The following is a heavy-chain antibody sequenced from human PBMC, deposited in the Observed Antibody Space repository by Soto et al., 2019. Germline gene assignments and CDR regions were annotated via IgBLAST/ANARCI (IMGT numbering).Heavy chain of an antibody. CDR1: GFTFSNYA. CDR2: ISGSGGST. D-gene: IGHD1-26*01. V-gene: IGHV3-23*01. Sequence: EVQLLESGGGLVQPGGSLRLSCAASGFTFSNYAMSWVRQAPGKGLEWVSAISGSGGSTYYADSVKGRFTISRDNSKNTLYLQMNSLRAEDTAVYYCAKGPHRVGAKSPDDYWGQGTLVTVSS. J-gene: IGHJ4*02. CDR3: AKGPHRVGAKSPDDY.